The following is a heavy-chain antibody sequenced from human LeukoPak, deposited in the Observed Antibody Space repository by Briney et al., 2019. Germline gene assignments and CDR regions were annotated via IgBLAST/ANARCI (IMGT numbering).Heavy chain of an antibody. V-gene: IGHV4-39*02. CDR3: AREPGFDSSGYLNWFDP. D-gene: IGHD3-22*01. CDR1: GGSISSSSYY. Sequence: SETLSLTCTVSGGSISSSSYYWGWVRQPPGKGLEWIGSIYYSGSTYYNPSLKSRVTISVDTSKNQFSLKLSSVTAADTAVYYCAREPGFDSSGYLNWFDPWGQGTLVTVSS. CDR2: IYYSGST. J-gene: IGHJ5*02.